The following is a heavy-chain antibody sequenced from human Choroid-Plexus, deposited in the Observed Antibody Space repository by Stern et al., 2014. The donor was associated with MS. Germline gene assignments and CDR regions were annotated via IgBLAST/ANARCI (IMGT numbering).Heavy chain of an antibody. D-gene: IGHD2-15*01. J-gene: IGHJ6*02. V-gene: IGHV1-2*06. Sequence: QVQLVQSGAEVKKPGASVKVSCKASGYSFTGYYIHWVRRAPGQGLEGMGRIDPNSGGANYAQRFQGGVTLTRDTSISTTYMELSSLRSDDTAIYYCARQYCSGGKCHSSAYNYNGMDVWGQGTTVTVSS. CDR3: ARQYCSGGKCHSSAYNYNGMDV. CDR2: IDPNSGGA. CDR1: GYSFTGYY.